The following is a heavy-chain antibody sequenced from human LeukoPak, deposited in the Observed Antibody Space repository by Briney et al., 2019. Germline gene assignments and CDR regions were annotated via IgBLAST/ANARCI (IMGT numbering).Heavy chain of an antibody. CDR2: IYYSGST. Sequence: PSETQSLTCTVSGGSISSSSYYWGWIRRPPGKGLEWIGSIYYSGSTYYNPSLKSRVTISVDTSKNQFSLKLSSVTAADTAVYYCARVFSWGYYDSSRGAFDIWGQGTMVTVSS. CDR1: GGSISSSSYY. J-gene: IGHJ3*02. CDR3: ARVFSWGYYDSSRGAFDI. D-gene: IGHD3-22*01. V-gene: IGHV4-39*01.